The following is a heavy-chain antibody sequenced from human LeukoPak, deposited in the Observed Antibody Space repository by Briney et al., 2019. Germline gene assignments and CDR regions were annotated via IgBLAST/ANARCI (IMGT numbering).Heavy chain of an antibody. CDR1: GFTFSSYG. CDR3: AKDRGSSWYTAFDY. V-gene: IGHV3-30*18. CDR2: ISYDGSNK. D-gene: IGHD6-13*01. J-gene: IGHJ4*02. Sequence: GRSLRLSCAASGFTFSSYGMHWVRQAPGKGLEWVAVISYDGSNKYYADSVKGRFTISRDNAKNSLYLQMNSLRAEDTAVYYCAKDRGSSWYTAFDYWGQGTLVTVSS.